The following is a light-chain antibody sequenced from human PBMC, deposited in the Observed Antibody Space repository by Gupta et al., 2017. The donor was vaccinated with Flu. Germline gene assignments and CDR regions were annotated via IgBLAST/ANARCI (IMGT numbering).Light chain of an antibody. CDR2: LGS. J-gene: IGKJ3*01. CDR3: MQALQTRA. Sequence: DIALTQSPLSLPVTPGEPASISCRSSQGLLHSNGYNYLDWYLQKPGQSPQLLIYLGSNRASGVADRFSGSGSGTDFTLKISRVEAEDVGVYYCMQALQTRAFGPGTKVDIK. CDR1: QGLLHSNGYNY. V-gene: IGKV2-28*01.